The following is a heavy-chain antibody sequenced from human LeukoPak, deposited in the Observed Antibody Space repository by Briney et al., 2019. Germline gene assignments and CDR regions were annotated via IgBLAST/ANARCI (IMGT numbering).Heavy chain of an antibody. D-gene: IGHD2-15*01. CDR1: GLTFTSYA. Sequence: PGGSLRLSCAASGLTFTSYAMNWVRQAPGRGLEWVSGISGSGGSTHYADSVRGRFTISRDNSKNTLYLQMNSLRAEDTAVYYCAKARYCSGGSCYSDYWGQGTLGTVSS. J-gene: IGHJ4*02. CDR3: AKARYCSGGSCYSDY. CDR2: ISGSGGST. V-gene: IGHV3-23*01.